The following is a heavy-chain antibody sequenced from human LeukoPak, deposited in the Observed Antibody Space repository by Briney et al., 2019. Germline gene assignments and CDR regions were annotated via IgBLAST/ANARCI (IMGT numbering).Heavy chain of an antibody. Sequence: PWGSLRLSCAASGFIFSSYAMSCVRLAPGKGLEWISVISGSGGRTDYADSVKGRFTTSRDNSKNTLYLQMNSLRAEDTAVYYCAKTALAVAGIVPVESELDYWGQGTLVTVAS. J-gene: IGHJ4*02. CDR2: ISGSGGRT. CDR3: AKTALAVAGIVPVESELDY. CDR1: GFIFSSYA. V-gene: IGHV3-23*01. D-gene: IGHD6-19*01.